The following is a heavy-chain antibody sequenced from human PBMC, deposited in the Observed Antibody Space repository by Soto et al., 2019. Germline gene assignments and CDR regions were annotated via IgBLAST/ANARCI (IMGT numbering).Heavy chain of an antibody. V-gene: IGHV1-18*04. CDR3: ARVLWFGELSHYYYAMDV. D-gene: IGHD3-10*01. CDR2: ISAYNGNT. Sequence: GASVKVSCKASGYTFTGYYMHWVRQAPGQGLEWMGWISAYNGNTNYAQKLQGRVTMTTDTSTSTAYMDLRSLRSDDTAVYYCARVLWFGELSHYYYAMDVWGQGTTVTVSS. CDR1: GYTFTGYY. J-gene: IGHJ6*02.